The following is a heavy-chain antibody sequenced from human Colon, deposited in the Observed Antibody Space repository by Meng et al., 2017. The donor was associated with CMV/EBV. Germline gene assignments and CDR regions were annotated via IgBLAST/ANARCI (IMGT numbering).Heavy chain of an antibody. CDR1: GFSRSTSGEG. CDR2: IYWNDEK. D-gene: IGHD2-8*01. J-gene: IGHJ4*02. V-gene: IGHV2-5*01. CDR3: AHRHAVLIFDY. Sequence: QITLKESGPTLVKPTQTLTLTCTFSGFSRSTSGEGVGWIRQSPGKALEWLGLIYWNDEKHYSPSLKNRLTITKDTSKDQVVLIMTNMDPVDTGTYYCAHRHAVLIFDYWGQGTLVTVSS.